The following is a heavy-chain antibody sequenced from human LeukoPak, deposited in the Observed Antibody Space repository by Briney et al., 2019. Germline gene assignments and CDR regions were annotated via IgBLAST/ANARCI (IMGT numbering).Heavy chain of an antibody. Sequence: KPSETLSLTCTVSGDSFSSHYWTWIRQPPGKGLEWIGYISYRGSTNYNPSLKSRVTISIDTSKNQFSLRLSSVTAADTAVYYCARDLVTVTKGFDIWGQGTMVSVSS. V-gene: IGHV4-59*11. CDR2: ISYRGST. J-gene: IGHJ3*02. D-gene: IGHD4-17*01. CDR1: GDSFSSHY. CDR3: ARDLVTVTKGFDI.